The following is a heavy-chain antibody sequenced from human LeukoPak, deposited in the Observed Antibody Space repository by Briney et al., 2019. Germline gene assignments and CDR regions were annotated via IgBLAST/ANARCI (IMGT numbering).Heavy chain of an antibody. Sequence: SETLSLTCIVSGGSISSISSNNYHWGWIRQPPGKGLEWIGSIYYSGSTYYNPSLKSRVTISVDTSKNRFSLKLSSVTAADTALYYCAREMGVVTAHGIDVWAKGPRSPSP. V-gene: IGHV4-39*02. J-gene: IGHJ6*02. CDR2: IYYSGST. CDR1: GGSISSISSNNYH. CDR3: AREMGVVTAHGIDV. D-gene: IGHD4-23*01.